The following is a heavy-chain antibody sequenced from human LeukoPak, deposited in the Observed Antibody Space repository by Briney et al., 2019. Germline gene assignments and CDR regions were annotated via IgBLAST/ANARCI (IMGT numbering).Heavy chain of an antibody. V-gene: IGHV3-9*01. D-gene: IGHD2-2*01. J-gene: IGHJ6*02. CDR2: ISWNSGSI. CDR1: GFTFDDYA. CDR3: AKDMGCSSTSCYYYYYGMDV. Sequence: GRSLRLSCAASGFTFDDYAMHWVRQAPGKGLEWVSGISWNSGSIGYADSVKGRFTIPRDNAKNSLYLQMNSLRTEDTALYYCAKDMGCSSTSCYYYYYGMDVWGQGTTVTVSS.